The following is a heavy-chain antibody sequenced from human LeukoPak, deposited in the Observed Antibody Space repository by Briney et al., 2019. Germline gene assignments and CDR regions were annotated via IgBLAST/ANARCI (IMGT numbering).Heavy chain of an antibody. Sequence: GASVKVSCKASGYTFTSYGISWVRQAPGQGLEWMGWTSAYNGNTNYAQKLQGRVTMTTDTSTSTAYMELRSLRSDDTAVYYCARVVGGAYYYYHYMDVWGKGTTVTVSS. CDR2: TSAYNGNT. J-gene: IGHJ6*03. CDR3: ARVVGGAYYYYHYMDV. CDR1: GYTFTSYG. D-gene: IGHD3-16*01. V-gene: IGHV1-18*01.